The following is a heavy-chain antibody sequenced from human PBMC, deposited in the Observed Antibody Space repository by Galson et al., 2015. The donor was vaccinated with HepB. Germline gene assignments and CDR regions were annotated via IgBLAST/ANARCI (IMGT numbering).Heavy chain of an antibody. Sequence: SVKVSCKASGYTFTSYGISWVRQAPGQGLEWMGWISAYNGNTNYAQKLQGRVTMTTDTSTSTAYMELRSLRSDDTAVYYCATKDYGGNSRVFNSAFDIWGQGTMVTVSS. D-gene: IGHD4-23*01. V-gene: IGHV1-18*01. CDR2: ISAYNGNT. J-gene: IGHJ3*02. CDR1: GYTFTSYG. CDR3: ATKDYGGNSRVFNSAFDI.